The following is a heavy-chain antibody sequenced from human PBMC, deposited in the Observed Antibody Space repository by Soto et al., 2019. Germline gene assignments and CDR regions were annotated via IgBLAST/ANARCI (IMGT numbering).Heavy chain of an antibody. V-gene: IGHV4-4*07. CDR1: GGSISNYY. Sequence: SETLSLTCTVSGGSISNYYWSWIRQPAGKGLEWIGRIYSSGSTNYNPSLKSRVTMSVDTSKNQFSLKLTSVTAADTAVYFCARATSAYGDYGYFDSWGQGTLVTVSS. D-gene: IGHD4-17*01. CDR2: IYSSGST. J-gene: IGHJ4*02. CDR3: ARATSAYGDYGYFDS.